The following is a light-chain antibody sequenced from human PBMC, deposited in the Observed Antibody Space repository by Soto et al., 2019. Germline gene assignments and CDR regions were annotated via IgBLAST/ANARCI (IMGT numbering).Light chain of an antibody. Sequence: STRSAXVGDIVTITCRASQSISSWLAWYQQKPGKAPXLLIFDAXSXXXXTXXXFXGRRSGTQFTLTINGLQPDDFATYYCQRYDNYKPLTFGGGTKVDI. J-gene: IGKJ4*01. V-gene: IGKV1-5*01. CDR1: QSISSW. CDR2: DAX. CDR3: QRYDNYKPLT.